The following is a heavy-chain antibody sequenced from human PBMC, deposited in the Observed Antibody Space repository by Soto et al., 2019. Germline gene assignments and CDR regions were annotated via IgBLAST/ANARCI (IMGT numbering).Heavy chain of an antibody. D-gene: IGHD3-22*01. J-gene: IGHJ4*02. CDR3: ARASWDSSGFYPYYFDD. CDR2: IKQDGSEK. CDR1: GFTFSSYW. Sequence: GALRLSWAAAGFTFSSYWMTWVRQAPGKGLEWVANIKQDGSEKKYVDSVKGRFTISRDNAKNSLYLQMNSLRAEDTAVYYCARASWDSSGFYPYYFDDWGQGTLVTVSS. V-gene: IGHV3-7*01.